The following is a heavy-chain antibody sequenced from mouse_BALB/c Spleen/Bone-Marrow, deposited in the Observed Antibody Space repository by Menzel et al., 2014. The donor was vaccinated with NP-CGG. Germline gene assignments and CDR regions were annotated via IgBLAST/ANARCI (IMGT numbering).Heavy chain of an antibody. D-gene: IGHD2-4*01. V-gene: IGHV5-6-4*01. Sequence: DVHLVESGGGLVKPGGSLELSCAASGFTFSAYSMSWVRQTPEKRLEWVATISSGGHDTYYPDSVKGRFTISRDNAKNTLYLQMNSLKSVDSAVYYCSKDGGYDYSYYFDYWGQGTTLTVSS. CDR3: SKDGGYDYSYYFDY. J-gene: IGHJ2*01. CDR2: ISSGGHDT. CDR1: GFTFSAYS.